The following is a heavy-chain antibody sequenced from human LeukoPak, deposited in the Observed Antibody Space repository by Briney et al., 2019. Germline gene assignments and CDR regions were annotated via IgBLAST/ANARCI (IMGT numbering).Heavy chain of an antibody. CDR1: GFTFSNAW. J-gene: IGHJ4*02. CDR2: IKTKADGGTT. CDR3: STVYYDSRGVDY. V-gene: IGHV3-15*05. D-gene: IGHD3-22*01. Sequence: GGSLRLSCAASGFTFSNAWMSWVRQAPGKGLEWVGRIKTKADGGTTDYVAPVEGRFTISRDDSKNKLYLQMHSLKTEDTAVYYCSTVYYDSRGVDYWGQGTLVTVSS.